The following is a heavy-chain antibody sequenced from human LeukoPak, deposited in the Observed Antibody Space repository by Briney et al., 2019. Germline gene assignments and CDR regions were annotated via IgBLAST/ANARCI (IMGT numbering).Heavy chain of an antibody. V-gene: IGHV4-59*01. CDR1: GASISSYY. J-gene: IGHJ3*02. CDR3: ASGYCGGACQLGGVDM. D-gene: IGHD2-21*02. CDR2: THYSGST. Sequence: PSETLSLTCPVYGASISSYYWSWLRQPPGKVLEYIGSTHYSGSTNYNPSLKSRVTISLDTSGNQFSLKLSSVTAADTAVYYCASGYCGGACQLGGVDMWGQGTMVTVSS.